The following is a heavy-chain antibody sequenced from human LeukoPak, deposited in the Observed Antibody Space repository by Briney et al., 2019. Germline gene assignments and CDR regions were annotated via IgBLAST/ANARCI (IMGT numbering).Heavy chain of an antibody. J-gene: IGHJ6*02. Sequence: AGGSLRLSCAASGFTFSSYSMNWVRQAPGKGLEWVSYISGSGGTIYKADSVEGRFIISRDNAKNSLYLQMNSLTAEDTAVYYCARFRQQIAYYYYYAVDVWGQGTTVTVSS. D-gene: IGHD3-10*01. CDR3: ARFRQQIAYYYYYAVDV. CDR2: ISGSGGTI. CDR1: GFTFSSYS. V-gene: IGHV3-48*04.